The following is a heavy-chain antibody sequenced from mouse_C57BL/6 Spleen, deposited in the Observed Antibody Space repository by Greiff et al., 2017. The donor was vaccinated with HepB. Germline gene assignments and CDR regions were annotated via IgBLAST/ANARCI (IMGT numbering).Heavy chain of an antibody. Sequence: QVQLQQSGAELVKPGASVKISCKASGYAFSSYWMNWVKQRPGKGLEWIGQIYPGDGATNYNGKFKGKATLTADKSSSTAYMQHSSLTSEDSAVYYCARDGYGSSPDYWGQGTTLTVSS. CDR1: GYAFSSYW. CDR2: IYPGDGAT. D-gene: IGHD1-1*01. CDR3: ARDGYGSSPDY. J-gene: IGHJ2*01. V-gene: IGHV1-80*01.